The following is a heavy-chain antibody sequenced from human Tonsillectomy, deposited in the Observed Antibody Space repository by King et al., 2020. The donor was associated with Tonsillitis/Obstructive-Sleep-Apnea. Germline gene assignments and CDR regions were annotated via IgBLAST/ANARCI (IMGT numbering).Heavy chain of an antibody. D-gene: IGHD3-3*01. V-gene: IGHV3-23*04. CDR3: AKDLTYYDFWSGYPDYFDY. CDR2: ISGSGGSK. Sequence: VQLVESGGGLVQPGGSLRLSCAASGFTFSSYAMSWVRQAPGKGLEWVSAISGSGGSKYYADSVKGRFTISRDNSKNTLYLQMNSLRAEDTAVYYCAKDLTYYDFWSGYPDYFDYWGQGTLVTVSS. J-gene: IGHJ4*02. CDR1: GFTFSSYA.